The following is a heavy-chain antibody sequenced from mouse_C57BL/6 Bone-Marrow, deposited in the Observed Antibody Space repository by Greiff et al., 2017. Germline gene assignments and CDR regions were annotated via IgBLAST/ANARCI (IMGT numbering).Heavy chain of an antibody. Sequence: QVQLQQPGAELVRPGSSVKLTCKASGYTFTSYWMHWVKQMPIQGLEWIGNIDPSASETHYNQKFKDKATLTVDKSSSTAYMQLSSLTSEDSAVYYCARACYGNYVYWYFDVWGTGTTVTVSS. J-gene: IGHJ1*03. V-gene: IGHV1-52*01. CDR1: GYTFTSYW. D-gene: IGHD2-1*01. CDR3: ARACYGNYVYWYFDV. CDR2: IDPSASET.